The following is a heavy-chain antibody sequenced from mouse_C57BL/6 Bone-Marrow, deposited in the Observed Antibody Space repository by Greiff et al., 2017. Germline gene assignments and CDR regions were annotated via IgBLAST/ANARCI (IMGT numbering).Heavy chain of an antibody. D-gene: IGHD1-1*01. CDR3: AREYGSIFDLYFVV. Sequence: VQLQQSGAELVKPGASVKISCKASGYAFSSYWMNWVKQRPGQGLEWIGQIYPGDGDTNYNGQFKGKATLTADKSSSTAYMQLSSLTSEDAAVYFCAREYGSIFDLYFVVWGTGATVTVSS. J-gene: IGHJ1*03. V-gene: IGHV1-80*01. CDR1: GYAFSSYW. CDR2: IYPGDGDT.